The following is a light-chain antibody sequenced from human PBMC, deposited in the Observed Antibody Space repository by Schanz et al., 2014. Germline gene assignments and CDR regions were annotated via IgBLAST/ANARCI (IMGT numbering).Light chain of an antibody. Sequence: QSVLTQPASVSGSPGQSITISCTGTSSDVGGYDYVSWYQQHPGKAPKLMIYDVNNRPSGVPDRFSGSKSGNTASLTISGLQPEDEADYYCCSYAGTYTILFGGGTKLTVL. V-gene: IGLV2-11*01. CDR1: SSDVGGYDY. CDR2: DVN. CDR3: CSYAGTYTIL. J-gene: IGLJ2*01.